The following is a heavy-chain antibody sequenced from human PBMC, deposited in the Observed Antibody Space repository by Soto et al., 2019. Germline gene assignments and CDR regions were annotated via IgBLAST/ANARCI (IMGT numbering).Heavy chain of an antibody. V-gene: IGHV3-15*01. CDR2: IKSKSDGGTT. J-gene: IGHJ6*02. CDR3: TTSQPGGSNRYIGDYHGMGV. D-gene: IGHD1-1*01. Sequence: CGSLRLSCAASRFTVRNSWMSWVRQDPGKGLEWVGRIKSKSDGGTTDFAAPVKGRFTISRDDSKSTLDLQMNSLKSDDTAVYYCTTSQPGGSNRYIGDYHGMGVRAERLMGTVSS. CDR1: RFTVRNSW.